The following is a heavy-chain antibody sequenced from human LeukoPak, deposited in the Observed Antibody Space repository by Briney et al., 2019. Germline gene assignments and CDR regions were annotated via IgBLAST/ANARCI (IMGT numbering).Heavy chain of an antibody. CDR1: GFTFSSAW. V-gene: IGHV3-15*01. CDR2: IKSKTGGGTT. D-gene: IGHD2-2*01. CDR3: TTDPSAVPAASMYYGMDV. J-gene: IGHJ6*02. Sequence: GGSLRLSCAASGFTFSSAWMSWVRQAPGKGLEWVGRIKSKTGGGTTDYAAPVKGRFTISRDDSKNTLYLQMNSLKTEDTAVYYCTTDPSAVPAASMYYGMDVWGQGTTVTVSS.